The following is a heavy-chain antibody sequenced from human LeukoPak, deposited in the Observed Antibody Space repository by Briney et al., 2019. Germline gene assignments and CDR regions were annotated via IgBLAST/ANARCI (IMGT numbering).Heavy chain of an antibody. Sequence: GGSLRLSCAASGFTFSSYWMHWVRQAPGKGLVWVSRINSDGSSTSYADSVKGRFTISRDNAKNTLYLQMNSLRAEDTAVYYCALGYSSGWYYDYWGQGTLVTVSS. D-gene: IGHD6-19*01. V-gene: IGHV3-74*01. J-gene: IGHJ4*02. CDR1: GFTFSSYW. CDR3: ALGYSSGWYYDY. CDR2: INSDGSST.